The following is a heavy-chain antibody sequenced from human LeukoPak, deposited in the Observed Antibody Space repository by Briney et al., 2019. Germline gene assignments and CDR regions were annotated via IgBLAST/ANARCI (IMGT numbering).Heavy chain of an antibody. CDR3: AKGGEDPDY. V-gene: IGHV3-33*06. J-gene: IGHJ4*02. D-gene: IGHD2-21*01. CDR2: IWYDGSNK. Sequence: GGSLRLSCAASGFTFSSYAMTWVRQAPGKGLEWVAIIWYDGSNKYYADSVKGRFTISRDNSKNTLYLQMNSLKAEDTAIYYCAKGGEDPDYWGQGTLVTVSS. CDR1: GFTFSSYA.